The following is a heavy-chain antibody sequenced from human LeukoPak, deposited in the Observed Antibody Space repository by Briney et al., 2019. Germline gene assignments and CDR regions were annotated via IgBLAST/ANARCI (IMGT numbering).Heavy chain of an antibody. CDR1: GFTLSRYW. Sequence: GGSLSLSCTASGFTLSRYWMSWVRQAPGKGLEWVADIKGDGSKKYYADSVKGRFTISRDNAENSLYLLMNSLRAEDTAVYFCARDSPEGNNWGSEPTFDYWGQGILVTVSS. CDR2: IKGDGSKK. V-gene: IGHV3-7*04. CDR3: ARDSPEGNNWGSEPTFDY. J-gene: IGHJ4*02. D-gene: IGHD1-1*01.